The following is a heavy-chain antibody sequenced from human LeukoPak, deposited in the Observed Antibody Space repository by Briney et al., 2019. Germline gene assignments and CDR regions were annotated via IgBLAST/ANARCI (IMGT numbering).Heavy chain of an antibody. Sequence: GGSLRLSCAASGFTFKNYGMHWLRQAPGKGLEWVAMTWYDGSNKYYADSVKGRFTISRDNAKNTVSLQMNNLRVEDTAIYYCARGTSGGANTLDSWGRGALATVSS. CDR1: GFTFKNYG. J-gene: IGHJ5*01. CDR2: TWYDGSNK. CDR3: ARGTSGGANTLDS. D-gene: IGHD1-1*01. V-gene: IGHV3-33*01.